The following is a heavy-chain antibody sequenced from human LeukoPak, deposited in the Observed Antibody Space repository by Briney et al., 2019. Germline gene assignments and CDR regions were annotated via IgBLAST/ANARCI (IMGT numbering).Heavy chain of an antibody. CDR3: ARVLDGDFIDY. Sequence: SETLSLTCAVSGGSISSGGYYWSWIRQHPGKGLEWIGYIYYSGSTYYNPSLKSRVTISVDTSKNQFSLKLSSVTATDTAVYYCARVLDGDFIDYWGQGTLVTVSS. CDR1: GGSISSGGYY. CDR2: IYYSGST. V-gene: IGHV4-31*11. D-gene: IGHD4-17*01. J-gene: IGHJ4*02.